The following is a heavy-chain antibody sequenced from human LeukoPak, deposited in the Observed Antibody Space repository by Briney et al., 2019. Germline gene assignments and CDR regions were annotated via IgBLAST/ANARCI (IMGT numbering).Heavy chain of an antibody. CDR1: GFTFSSYA. J-gene: IGHJ4*01. CDR2: IGSGT. CDR3: AKVLAYYFAS. Sequence: GGSLRLSCGASGFTFSSYAMSWVRQAPGKGLEWVSAIGSGTYYADSVKGRFTISRDNSKNTLYLQMNSLRAEDTAVYYCAKVLAYYFASWGKETWSPSPQ. V-gene: IGHV3-23*01.